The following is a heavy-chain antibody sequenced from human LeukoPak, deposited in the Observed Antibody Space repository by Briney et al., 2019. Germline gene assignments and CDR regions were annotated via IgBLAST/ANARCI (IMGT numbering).Heavy chain of an antibody. CDR3: ARGYSGYDWRADAFDI. J-gene: IGHJ3*02. Sequence: GGSLRLSCAASGFTFSSYSMNWVRQAPGKGLEWVSSISSSSSYIYYADSVKGRFTISRDNAKNSLYLRMNSLRAEDTAVYYCARGYSGYDWRADAFDIWGQGTMVTVSS. CDR1: GFTFSSYS. CDR2: ISSSSSYI. D-gene: IGHD5-12*01. V-gene: IGHV3-21*01.